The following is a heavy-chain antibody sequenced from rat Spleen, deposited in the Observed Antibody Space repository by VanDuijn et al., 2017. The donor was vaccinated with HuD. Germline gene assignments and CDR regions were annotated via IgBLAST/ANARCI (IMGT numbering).Heavy chain of an antibody. D-gene: IGHD4-3*01. Sequence: QVQLKESGPGLMQPSETLSLTCSVSGFSLTSNGVGWVRQPLGKGLVWMGTIWGDGITDYNSALTSRLSISRDTSKSQVFLKMNSLQPEDTGTYYCARHLREASGVMDAWGQGASVTVSS. CDR1: GFSLTSNG. V-gene: IGHV2-72*01. CDR3: ARHLREASGVMDA. CDR2: IWGDGIT. J-gene: IGHJ4*01.